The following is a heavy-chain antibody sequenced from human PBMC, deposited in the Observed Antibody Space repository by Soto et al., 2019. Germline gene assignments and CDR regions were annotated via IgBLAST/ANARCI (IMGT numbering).Heavy chain of an antibody. CDR2: IYYSGST. Sequence: QLQLQESGPGLVKPSETLSLTCTVSGGSISSSSYYWGWIRQPPGKGLEWIGSIYYSGSTYYNPSLKSRVTISVDTSKNQFSLKLSSVTAADTAVYYCARWVLDYGDYYCYFDLWGRGTLVTVSS. D-gene: IGHD4-17*01. CDR1: GGSISSSSYY. V-gene: IGHV4-39*01. J-gene: IGHJ2*01. CDR3: ARWVLDYGDYYCYFDL.